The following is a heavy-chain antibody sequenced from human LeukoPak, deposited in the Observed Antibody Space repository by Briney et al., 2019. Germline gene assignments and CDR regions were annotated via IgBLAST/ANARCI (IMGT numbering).Heavy chain of an antibody. Sequence: PSETLSLTCTVSGGSISSYYWSWIRQPPGKGLEWIGYIYYSGSTNYNPSLKSRVTISVDTSKNQFSLKLSSVTAADTAVYYCARGSRDGYKGGRVYAFDIWGQGTMVTVSS. CDR1: GGSISSYY. J-gene: IGHJ3*02. CDR3: ARGSRDGYKGGRVYAFDI. D-gene: IGHD5-24*01. CDR2: IYYSGST. V-gene: IGHV4-59*08.